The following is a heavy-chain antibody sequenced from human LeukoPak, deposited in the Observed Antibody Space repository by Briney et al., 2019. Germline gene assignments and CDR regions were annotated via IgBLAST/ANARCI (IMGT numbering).Heavy chain of an antibody. CDR3: AREASNYALGD. Sequence: GGSLRLSCAASGFTVSSNYMSWVRQAPGKGLEWVSVIYSGGSTYYADYVKGRFTISRDNSKNTLYLQMNSLRAEDTALYYCAREASNYALGDWGQGTLVTVSS. V-gene: IGHV3-53*01. CDR2: IYSGGST. J-gene: IGHJ4*02. CDR1: GFTVSSNY. D-gene: IGHD3-16*01.